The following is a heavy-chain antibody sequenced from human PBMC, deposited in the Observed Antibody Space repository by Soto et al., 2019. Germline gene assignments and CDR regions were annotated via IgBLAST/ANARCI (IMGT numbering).Heavy chain of an antibody. CDR2: IYWDDDK. D-gene: IGHD2-2*03. CDR1: GFSVRSSGVA. J-gene: IGHJ4*02. Sequence: QITLKESGPTLVKPTQTLTLTCTCSGFSVRSSGVAVGWIRQPPGKALEWLALIYWDDDKRYCPSLKSRLTITRDTSKTQVVLTMTNMDPVDTGTYYCAHGGISINHGYEFWGQGTLVTVPS. V-gene: IGHV2-5*02. CDR3: AHGGISINHGYEF.